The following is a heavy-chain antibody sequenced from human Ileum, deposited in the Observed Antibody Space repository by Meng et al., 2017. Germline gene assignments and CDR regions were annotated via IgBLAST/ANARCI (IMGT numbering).Heavy chain of an antibody. D-gene: IGHD6-19*01. Sequence: GESLKISCAASGFTFSGHWLHWVRQPPGKGLMGVSHINSDWSSTSYADSVRVRFTISRDNAKNTLYLQRNSLRAEDTAVYYCARVYSSGWYEWGVDYWGQGTLVTVSS. J-gene: IGHJ4*02. CDR2: INSDWSST. CDR1: GFTFSGHW. V-gene: IGHV3-74*01. CDR3: ARVYSSGWYEWGVDY.